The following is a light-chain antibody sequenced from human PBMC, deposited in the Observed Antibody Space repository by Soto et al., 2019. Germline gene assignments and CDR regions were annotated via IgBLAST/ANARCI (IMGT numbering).Light chain of an antibody. Sequence: DVQMTQSPTTLSASVGDRVTITCRASQSISIWLAWYQQKPGKAPKILISETSTLESGVPSRFSGSGSGTEFTLTITTLQPEDFATYYCQQYNNYPQAFGQETKVDIK. CDR1: QSISIW. V-gene: IGKV1-5*03. CDR3: QQYNNYPQA. J-gene: IGKJ1*01. CDR2: ETS.